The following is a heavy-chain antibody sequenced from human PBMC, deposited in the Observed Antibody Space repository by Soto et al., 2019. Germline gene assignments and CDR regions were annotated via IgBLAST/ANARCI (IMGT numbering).Heavy chain of an antibody. Sequence: PSETLSLTCTVSGVFISTYCWSWIRQPPGKGLEWIGYIYYSGSTNYNPSLKSRVTISVDTSKNQFSLKLISVTAADTAVYYCARDSIVGATLGAFDIWGQGTVVTAS. J-gene: IGHJ3*02. V-gene: IGHV4-59*01. D-gene: IGHD1-26*01. CDR1: GVFISTYC. CDR3: ARDSIVGATLGAFDI. CDR2: IYYSGST.